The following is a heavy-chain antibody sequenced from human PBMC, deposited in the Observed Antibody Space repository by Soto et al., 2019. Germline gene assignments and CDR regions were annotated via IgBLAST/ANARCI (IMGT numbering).Heavy chain of an antibody. CDR2: INHSGST. CDR1: GGSFSGYY. J-gene: IGHJ4*02. Sequence: SETLSLTCAVYGGSFSGYYWSWIRQPPGKGLEWIGEINHSGSTNYNPSLKSRVTISVDTSKNQFSLKLSSVTAADTAVYYCARRMVTKPFDYWGQGTLVTVSS. V-gene: IGHV4-34*01. D-gene: IGHD2-21*02. CDR3: ARRMVTKPFDY.